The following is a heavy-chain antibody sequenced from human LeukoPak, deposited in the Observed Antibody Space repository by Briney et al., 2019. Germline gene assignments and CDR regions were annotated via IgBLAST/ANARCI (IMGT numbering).Heavy chain of an antibody. CDR3: ARENPGYSSGPFDY. J-gene: IGHJ4*02. D-gene: IGHD6-19*01. V-gene: IGHV3-23*01. CDR2: ISGSGVTT. CDR1: GFTFSSYA. Sequence: GGSLRLSCAASGFTFSSYAMSWVRQAPGKGLEWVSTISGSGVTTYYADSVKGRFTISRDNSKNTLYLQMNSLRAEDTAVYYCARENPGYSSGPFDYWGQGTLVTVSS.